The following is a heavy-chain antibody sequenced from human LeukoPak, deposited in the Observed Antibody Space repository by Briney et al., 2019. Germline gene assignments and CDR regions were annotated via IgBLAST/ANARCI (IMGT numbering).Heavy chain of an antibody. Sequence: QTGGSLRLSCAASGFIFSSYAMSWVRQAPGKGLEWVSTISGSGGSTYYADSVKGRFTISRDNSKGSLYLQMNSLRADDTAVYYCAKDGSWSCTDWGQGTLVRVSS. CDR3: AKDGSWSCTD. CDR2: ISGSGGST. J-gene: IGHJ4*02. CDR1: GFIFSSYA. D-gene: IGHD2-8*02. V-gene: IGHV3-23*01.